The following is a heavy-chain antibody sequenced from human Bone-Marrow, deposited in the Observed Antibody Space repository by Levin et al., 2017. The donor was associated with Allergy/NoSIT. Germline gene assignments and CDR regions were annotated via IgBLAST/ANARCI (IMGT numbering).Heavy chain of an antibody. J-gene: IGHJ4*02. CDR3: ARVRTYGDFDY. Sequence: GESLKISCAASGFTVSSNYMSWVRQAPGKGLEWVSVIYSGGSTYYADSVKGRFTISRDNSKNTLYLQMNSLRAEDTAVYYCARVRTYGDFDYWGQGTLVTVSS. V-gene: IGHV3-53*01. CDR2: IYSGGST. D-gene: IGHD4-17*01. CDR1: GFTVSSNY.